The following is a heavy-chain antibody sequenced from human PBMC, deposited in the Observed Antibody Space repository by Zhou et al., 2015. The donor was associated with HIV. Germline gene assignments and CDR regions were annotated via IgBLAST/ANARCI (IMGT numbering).Heavy chain of an antibody. V-gene: IGHV1-69*01. CDR1: RGTFNSYG. J-gene: IGHJ6*02. CDR2: IIPIFETP. D-gene: IGHD2-2*01. Sequence: QVQLVQSGAEVKKPGSSVKVSCKAFRGTFNSYGISWVRQAPGQGLEWMGGIIPIFETPNYAQKFQGRVTITADESTSTAYMEVGSLRSEDTAVYFCAWNPIVVVPAVRKGPKGVAHYYYGMDVWGQGTTVTVSS. CDR3: AWNPIVVVPAVRKGPKGVAHYYYGMDV.